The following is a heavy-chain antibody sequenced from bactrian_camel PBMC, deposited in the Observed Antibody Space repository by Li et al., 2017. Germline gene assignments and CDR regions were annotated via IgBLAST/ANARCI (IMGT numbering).Heavy chain of an antibody. CDR3: SRGALGSW. CDR1: GYDPLDLC. V-gene: IGHV3S61*01. D-gene: IGHD6*01. CDR2: SHIFGAT. Sequence: HVQLVESGGGSVQDGASLRLSCAVSGYDPLDLCMGWFRQAPGKGREGVACSHIFGATAYADSIKGRFQISRDNAKNTLYLDVNSLKIDDTATYYCSRGALGSWWGQGTQVTVS. J-gene: IGHJ4*01.